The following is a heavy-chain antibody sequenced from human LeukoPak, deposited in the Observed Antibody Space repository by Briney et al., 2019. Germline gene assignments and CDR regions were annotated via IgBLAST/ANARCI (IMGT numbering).Heavy chain of an antibody. CDR1: GGTFSSYA. CDR2: IIPIFGTA. J-gene: IGHJ4*02. V-gene: IGHV1-69*13. Sequence: ASVKASCKASGGTFSSYAISWVRQAPGQGLEWMGGIIPIFGTANYAQKFQGRVTITEDESTSTAYMELSSLRSEDTAVYYCASGCSGGSCYFYFDYWGQGTLVTVSS. CDR3: ASGCSGGSCYFYFDY. D-gene: IGHD2-15*01.